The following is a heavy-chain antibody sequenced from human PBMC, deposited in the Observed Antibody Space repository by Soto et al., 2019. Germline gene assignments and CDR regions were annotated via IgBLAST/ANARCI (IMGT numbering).Heavy chain of an antibody. J-gene: IGHJ4*02. V-gene: IGHV3-23*01. Sequence: EVQLLESGGGFVQPGGSLRLSCAASGFTFSDYAMTWVRQAPGKGLEWVSSISGSGGSTYYADSVKGRFTISRDNSKNTLYLQMHSLRAEDTAVYYCAKDRGGVLAPSYFDNWGQGPLVTVSS. CDR1: GFTFSDYA. CDR3: AKDRGGVLAPSYFDN. CDR2: ISGSGGST. D-gene: IGHD2-8*01.